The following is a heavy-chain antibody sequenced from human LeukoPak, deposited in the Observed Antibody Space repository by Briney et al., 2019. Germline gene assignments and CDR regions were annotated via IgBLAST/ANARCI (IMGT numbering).Heavy chain of an antibody. CDR2: ISSSTTYI. J-gene: IGHJ4*02. V-gene: IGHV3-21*01. Sequence: GGSLRLSCAASGFTFSNYNINWVRQAPGKGLEWVSSISSSTTYIYYADSVKGRFTISRDNTKNSLYLQMNSLRAEDTAVYYCARSGIVGATPPYYLVYWGQGTLVTVSS. CDR1: GFTFSNYN. D-gene: IGHD1-26*01. CDR3: ARSGIVGATPPYYLVY.